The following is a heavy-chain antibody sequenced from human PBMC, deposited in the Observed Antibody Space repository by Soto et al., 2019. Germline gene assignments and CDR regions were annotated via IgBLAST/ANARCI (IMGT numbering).Heavy chain of an antibody. Sequence: PGGSLRLSCAVSGFSFSDAWLNWVRQAPGKGLEWVGRIKTKSDSGATDYAAPVKGRFIISRDDSKNTLYLQMNSLKTEETAIKYFTTALKGYYDSSGSPLGGKGTLVTVSS. CDR2: IKTKSDSGAT. CDR3: TTALKGYYDSSGSPL. D-gene: IGHD3-22*01. CDR1: GFSFSDAW. V-gene: IGHV3-15*07. J-gene: IGHJ4*02.